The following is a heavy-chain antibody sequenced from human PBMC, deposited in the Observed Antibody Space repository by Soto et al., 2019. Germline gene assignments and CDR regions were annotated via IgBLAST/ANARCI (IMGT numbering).Heavy chain of an antibody. D-gene: IGHD6-19*01. V-gene: IGHV4-30-2*01. J-gene: IGHJ4*02. CDR3: ARDGSGWAADDTYFDY. Sequence: QLQLQESGSGLVKPSQTLSLTCAVSGGSISSGGYSWSWIRQPPGKGLEWIGYIYHSGTTYYNPSLKRRVTISIDRSKNQLSLKLSSVTAADTAVYSCARDGSGWAADDTYFDYWGQGTLVTVSS. CDR1: GGSISSGGYS. CDR2: IYHSGTT.